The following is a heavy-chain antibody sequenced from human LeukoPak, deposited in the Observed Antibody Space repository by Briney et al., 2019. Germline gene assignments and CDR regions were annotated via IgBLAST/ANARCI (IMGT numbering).Heavy chain of an antibody. CDR1: GFTFSRCG. CDR3: ASTGSYFGPWFDP. Sequence: PGGSLRLSCAASGFTFSRCGMHWVRQAPGKGLEWVAVITYDGITEYFEDSVKGRFTISRDTSKNTLYLQMNSLRAEGTAVYYCASTGSYFGPWFDPWGQGTLVTVSS. V-gene: IGHV3-30*03. D-gene: IGHD1-26*01. CDR2: ITYDGITE. J-gene: IGHJ5*02.